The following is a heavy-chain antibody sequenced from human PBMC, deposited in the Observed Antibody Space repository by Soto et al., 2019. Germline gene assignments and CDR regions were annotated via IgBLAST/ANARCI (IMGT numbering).Heavy chain of an antibody. J-gene: IGHJ6*02. CDR3: ARNKGGWKPYYYYYGMDV. CDR2: INHSGST. V-gene: IGHV4-34*01. CDR1: GGSFSGYY. D-gene: IGHD1-1*01. Sequence: KPSETLSLTCAVYGGSFSGYYWSWIRQPPGKGLEWIGEINHSGSTNYNPSLKSRVTISVDTSKNQFSLKLSSVTAADTAVYYCARNKGGWKPYYYYYGMDVWGQGTTVTVSS.